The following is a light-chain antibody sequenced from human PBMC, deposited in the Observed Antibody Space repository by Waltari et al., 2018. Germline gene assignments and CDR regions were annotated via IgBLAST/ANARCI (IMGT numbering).Light chain of an antibody. Sequence: EIVLTQSPGTLSLSPGERATLSCRASQSVSRALAWYQQKPGQAPRLLIYGSSNRAPGLPNRFSGSGSGTDFSLTISSLEPEDFAVYYCQHYLRLPATFGQGTKVEIK. CDR3: QHYLRLPAT. CDR1: QSVSRA. J-gene: IGKJ1*01. V-gene: IGKV3-20*01. CDR2: GSS.